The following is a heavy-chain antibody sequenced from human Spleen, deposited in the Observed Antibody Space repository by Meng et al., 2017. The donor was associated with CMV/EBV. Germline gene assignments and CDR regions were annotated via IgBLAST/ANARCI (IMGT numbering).Heavy chain of an antibody. V-gene: IGHV3-74*01. CDR2: ISSDGSST. D-gene: IGHD3-3*01. Sequence: LSLTCAASGFTFSSYWMHWVRQAPGKGLVWVSRISSDGSSTSYADSVKGRFTISRDNAKSTLFLQMNSLRAEDTAIYYCARDLRFLEWLLSPYGMDVWGQGTTVTVSS. CDR3: ARDLRFLEWLLSPYGMDV. J-gene: IGHJ6*02. CDR1: GFTFSSYW.